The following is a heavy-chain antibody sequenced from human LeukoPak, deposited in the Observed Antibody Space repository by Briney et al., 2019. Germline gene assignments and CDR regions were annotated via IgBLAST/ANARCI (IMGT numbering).Heavy chain of an antibody. Sequence: SETLSLTCTVSGGSISSYYWSWIRQPPGKGLEWIGYIYYSGSTNYNPSLKSRVTISVDTSKNQFSLKLSSVTAADTAVYYCARLGVTTVVTHYYFDYWAREPWSPSP. CDR2: IYYSGST. CDR3: ARLGVTTVVTHYYFDY. CDR1: GGSISSYY. J-gene: IGHJ4*02. D-gene: IGHD4-23*01. V-gene: IGHV4-59*08.